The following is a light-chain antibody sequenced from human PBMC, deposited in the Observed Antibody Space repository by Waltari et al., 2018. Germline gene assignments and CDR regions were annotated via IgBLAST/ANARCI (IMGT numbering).Light chain of an antibody. Sequence: EIVLTQSPGSLSSSPGDRVTLACRAIHSFSTSLDWYQQKPGQAPRLLIFGASNRATGIPDRFSGSGSETDFSLTISRLEPEDFAVYYCQHYVRLPATFGRGTKVEIK. J-gene: IGKJ1*01. V-gene: IGKV3-20*01. CDR1: HSFSTS. CDR3: QHYVRLPAT. CDR2: GAS.